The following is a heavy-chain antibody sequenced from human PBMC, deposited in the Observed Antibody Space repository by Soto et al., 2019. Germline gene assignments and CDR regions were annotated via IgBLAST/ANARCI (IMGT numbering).Heavy chain of an antibody. CDR2: IYYSGST. Sequence: SETLSLTCTVSGGSISSYYWSWIRQPPGKGLEWIGYIYYSGSTNYNPSLKSRVTISVDTSKNQFSLKLSSVTAADTAVYYCARDMGYDSSGFYFDYRRQRSLVALS. V-gene: IGHV4-59*01. CDR1: GGSISSYY. J-gene: IGHJ4*02. CDR3: ARDMGYDSSGFYFDY. D-gene: IGHD3-22*01.